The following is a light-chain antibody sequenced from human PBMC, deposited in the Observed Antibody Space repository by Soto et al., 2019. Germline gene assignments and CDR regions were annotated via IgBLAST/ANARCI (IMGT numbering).Light chain of an antibody. CDR3: CSYAGSHTFV. CDR1: NSDVAGYNY. CDR2: DVS. J-gene: IGLJ2*01. V-gene: IGLV2-11*01. Sequence: QSALTQPRSVSGSPGQSVTISCTGTNSDVAGYNYVSWYQQHPGKAPKLMIYDVSKRPSGVPDRFSGSKSGNTASLTISGLQAEDEADYYCCSYAGSHTFVFGGGTQLTVL.